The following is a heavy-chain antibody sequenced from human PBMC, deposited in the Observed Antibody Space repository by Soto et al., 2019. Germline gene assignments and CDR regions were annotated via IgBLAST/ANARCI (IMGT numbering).Heavy chain of an antibody. D-gene: IGHD6-19*01. CDR3: ARMAVAAHNWFDP. V-gene: IGHV3-7*03. CDR1: GFTFSSYW. CDR2: IKQDGSEK. Sequence: PGGSLRLSCAASGFTFSSYWMSWVRQAPGKGLERVANIKQDGSEKYYVDSVKGRFTISRDNAKNSLYLQMNSLRAEDTAVYYCARMAVAAHNWFDPWGQGTLVTVS. J-gene: IGHJ5*02.